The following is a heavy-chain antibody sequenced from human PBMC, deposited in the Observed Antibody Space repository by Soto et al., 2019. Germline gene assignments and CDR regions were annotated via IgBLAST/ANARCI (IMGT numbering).Heavy chain of an antibody. D-gene: IGHD2-8*02. CDR1: GGSISSTNW. CDR3: ATLPPRIELAVLPIPP. CDR2: IYHTGST. J-gene: IGHJ5*02. Sequence: QVQLRESGPGPVKPSGTLSLSCTVSGGSISSTNWWTWVRQPPGKGLEWIGEIYHTGSTTYNPSLRGRVTMAVDKSNNQFSLKLRYVTAADTAMYYCATLPPRIELAVLPIPPWGQGTLVTVSA. V-gene: IGHV4-4*02.